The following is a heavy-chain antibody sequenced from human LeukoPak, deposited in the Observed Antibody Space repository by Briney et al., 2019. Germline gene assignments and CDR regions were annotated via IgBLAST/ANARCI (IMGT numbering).Heavy chain of an antibody. V-gene: IGHV1-46*01. Sequence: ASVKVSCKASGYTFTSYYMHWVRQAPGQGLEGMGMINPSGGSTSYAQKFQGRVTMTRDMSTSTVYMELSSLRSEDTAVYYCARDRWFGESLHLDVWGKGTTVTVSS. CDR3: ARDRWFGESLHLDV. CDR1: GYTFTSYY. D-gene: IGHD3-10*01. CDR2: INPSGGST. J-gene: IGHJ6*04.